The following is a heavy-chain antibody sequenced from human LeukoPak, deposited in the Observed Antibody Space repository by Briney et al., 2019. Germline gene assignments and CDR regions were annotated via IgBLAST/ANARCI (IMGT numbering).Heavy chain of an antibody. J-gene: IGHJ4*02. D-gene: IGHD3-16*02. CDR1: GFTFDDYG. Sequence: GGSLRLSCAASGFTFDDYGMSWVRQAPGKGLEWVSAISGSGGSTYYADSVKGRFTISRDNSKNTLYLQMNSLRAEDTAVYYCATPMITFGGVIGNFDYWGQGTLVTVSS. V-gene: IGHV3-23*01. CDR2: ISGSGGST. CDR3: ATPMITFGGVIGNFDY.